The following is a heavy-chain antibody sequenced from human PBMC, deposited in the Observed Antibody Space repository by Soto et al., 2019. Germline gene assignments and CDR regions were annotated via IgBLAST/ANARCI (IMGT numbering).Heavy chain of an antibody. CDR3: AKGKYYDSSGSDY. CDR2: ISGSNIYT. J-gene: IGHJ4*02. D-gene: IGHD3-22*01. CDR1: GFTFSDYY. V-gene: IGHV3-11*05. Sequence: TGASLRLSCAASGFTFSDYYMSWSRQAPGKGLEWISYISGSNIYTNYADSVKGRFTISRDNANNSLYLQMDSLRAEDTAVYYCAKGKYYDSSGSDYWGQGTLVTVSA.